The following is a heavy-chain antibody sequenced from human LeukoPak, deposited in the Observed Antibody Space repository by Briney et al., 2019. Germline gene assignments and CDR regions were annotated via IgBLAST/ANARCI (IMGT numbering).Heavy chain of an antibody. D-gene: IGHD2-21*01. CDR1: GGSISSGSYY. CDR2: IYTSGST. Sequence: PSQTLSLTCTVSGGSISSGSYYWSWIRQPAGTGLEWIGRIYTSGSTNYNPSLKSRVTISVDTSKNQFSLKLSSVTAADTAVYYCARDQMVIATIDIWGQGTMVTVSS. CDR3: ARDQMVIATIDI. J-gene: IGHJ3*02. V-gene: IGHV4-61*02.